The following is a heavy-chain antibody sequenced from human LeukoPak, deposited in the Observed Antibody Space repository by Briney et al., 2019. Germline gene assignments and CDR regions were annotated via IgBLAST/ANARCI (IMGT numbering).Heavy chain of an antibody. CDR1: GGSISSGGYY. CDR2: IYHSGST. CDR3: ARDNENYGDYYFDH. J-gene: IGHJ4*02. V-gene: IGHV4-30-2*01. D-gene: IGHD4-17*01. Sequence: SETLSLTCTVSGGSISSGGYYWSWIRQPPGKGLEWIGYIYHSGSTNYNPSLKSRVTISVDKSKNQFSLKLSSVTAADTAVYYCARDNENYGDYYFDHWGQGTLVTVSS.